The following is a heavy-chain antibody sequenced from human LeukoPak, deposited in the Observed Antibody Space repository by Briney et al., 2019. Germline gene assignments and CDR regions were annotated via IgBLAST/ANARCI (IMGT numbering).Heavy chain of an antibody. CDR1: GYTFNDYF. CDR2: LSPNSGAT. V-gene: IGHV1-2*02. Sequence: ASVKVSCKASGYTFNDYFMHWVRQAPGQGLEWMGWLSPNSGATKYAQKFQGRVTLTRDTSISTAYMEVNSLRSDDTAVYYCVRDPKFFTTGYYVIENYWGQGTLVTVSS. J-gene: IGHJ4*02. D-gene: IGHD3-9*01. CDR3: VRDPKFFTTGYYVIENY.